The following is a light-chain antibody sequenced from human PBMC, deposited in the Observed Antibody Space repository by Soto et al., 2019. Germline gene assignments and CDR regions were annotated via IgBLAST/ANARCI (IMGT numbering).Light chain of an antibody. Sequence: DIQMTQSPSTLSASVGDRVTITCRASQSFSSWVAWYHLKPGKAPKLLICKASSLETGVPSRFSGSGSGTDFTLTSSTLQPDYCATYYCQQYESYPLTFGGGTKMEIK. CDR3: QQYESYPLT. CDR1: QSFSSW. J-gene: IGKJ4*01. V-gene: IGKV1-5*03. CDR2: KAS.